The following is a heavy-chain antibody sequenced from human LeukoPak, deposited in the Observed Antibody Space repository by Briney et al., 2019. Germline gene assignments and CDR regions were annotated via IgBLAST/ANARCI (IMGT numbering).Heavy chain of an antibody. CDR1: GYTFTGYY. Sequence: ASVKVSCKASGYTFTGYYMHWVRQAPGQGLEWMGWINPNSGGTNCAQKFQGRVTMTRDTSISTAYMELSRLRSDDTAVYYCARGVGIGASGSWFDPWGQGTLVTVSS. CDR3: ARGVGIGASGSWFDP. CDR2: INPNSGGT. J-gene: IGHJ5*02. V-gene: IGHV1-2*02. D-gene: IGHD6-13*01.